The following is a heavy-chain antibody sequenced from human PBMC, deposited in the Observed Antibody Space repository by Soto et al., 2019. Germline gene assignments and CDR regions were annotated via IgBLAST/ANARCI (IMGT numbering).Heavy chain of an antibody. CDR2: IYYSEST. CDR1: GGSISSYY. Sequence: SETLSLTCTVSGGSISSYYWSWIRQPPGKGLEWIGYIYYSESTNYNPSLKSRVTISVDTSKNQFSLKLSSVTAADTAVYYCAAAGDYYDSSGYLDYWGQGTLVTVSS. CDR3: AAAGDYYDSSGYLDY. V-gene: IGHV4-59*01. D-gene: IGHD3-22*01. J-gene: IGHJ4*02.